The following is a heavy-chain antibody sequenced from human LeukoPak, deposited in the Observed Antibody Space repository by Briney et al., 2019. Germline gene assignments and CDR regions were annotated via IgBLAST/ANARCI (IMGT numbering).Heavy chain of an antibody. D-gene: IGHD3-16*02. V-gene: IGHV3-33*08. J-gene: IGHJ1*01. CDR3: AREGDSRWGELSP. CDR1: GSYFNINS. Sequence: GGSLRLSCKVSGSYFNINSMHWVRQAPGKGLEWVAVIWFDGSEQYYADSVKGRFIISRDNSKSTSNLQLNSLRAEDTAVYYCAREGDSRWGELSPWGQGTLVTVSS. CDR2: IWFDGSEQ.